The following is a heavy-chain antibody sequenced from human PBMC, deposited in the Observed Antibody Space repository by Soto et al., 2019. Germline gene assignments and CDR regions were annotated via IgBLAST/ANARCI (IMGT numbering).Heavy chain of an antibody. J-gene: IGHJ5*02. CDR3: ARVDYYDSSGYYKLRYWFDP. D-gene: IGHD3-22*01. Sequence: ASVKVSCKASGGTFSSYAISWVRQAPGQGLEWMGGIIPIFGTANYAQKFQGRVTITADESTSTAYMKLSSLRSEDTAVYYCARVDYYDSSGYYKLRYWFDPWGQGTLVTVSS. CDR1: GGTFSSYA. V-gene: IGHV1-69*13. CDR2: IIPIFGTA.